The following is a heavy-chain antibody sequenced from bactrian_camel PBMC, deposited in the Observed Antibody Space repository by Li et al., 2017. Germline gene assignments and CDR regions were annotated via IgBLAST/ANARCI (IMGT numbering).Heavy chain of an antibody. V-gene: IGHV3S33*01. CDR2: IDDDGIT. CDR3: AANMRLHGIEYSTIEHYLW. J-gene: IGHJ4*01. CDR1: GFPYSRYC. Sequence: HVQLVESGGGSVQAGGSLRLSCSVSGFPYSRYCMAWFRQTPGKEREGVADIDDDGITNYADSVKGRFNITEDSARNTLYLHLNNLKPEDTAMYTCAANMRLHGIEYSTIEHYLWWGQGTQVT. D-gene: IGHD1*01.